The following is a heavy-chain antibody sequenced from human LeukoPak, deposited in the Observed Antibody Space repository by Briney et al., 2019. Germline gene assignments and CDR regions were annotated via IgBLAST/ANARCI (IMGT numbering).Heavy chain of an antibody. CDR1: GFTFTSYW. Sequence: PGGSLRLSCAASGFTFTSYWMHWVRQAPGKGLVWVSRINSDGSSTSYADSVKGRFTISRDNAKNTLYLQMNSLRAEDTAVYYCARDFTYYDFWSGNYYYYGMDVWGQGTTVTVSS. CDR2: INSDGSST. D-gene: IGHD3-3*01. J-gene: IGHJ6*02. CDR3: ARDFTYYDFWSGNYYYYGMDV. V-gene: IGHV3-74*01.